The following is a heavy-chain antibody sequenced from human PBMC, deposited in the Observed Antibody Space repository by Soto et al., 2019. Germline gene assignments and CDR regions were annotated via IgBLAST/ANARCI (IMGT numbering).Heavy chain of an antibody. Sequence: QVQLQESGPGLVKPSETLSLTCTVSGGSISSYYWSWIRQPAGKGLEWIGRIYTSGSTNYNPSLKSRVTMSVDTSKNQFSLKLSSVTAADTAVYYCARDLYSSSWYGFDYWCQGTLVTVAS. D-gene: IGHD6-13*01. CDR2: IYTSGST. CDR3: ARDLYSSSWYGFDY. CDR1: GGSISSYY. V-gene: IGHV4-4*07. J-gene: IGHJ4*02.